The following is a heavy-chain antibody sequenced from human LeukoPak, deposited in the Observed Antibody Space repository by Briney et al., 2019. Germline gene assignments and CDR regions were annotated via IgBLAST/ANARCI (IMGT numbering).Heavy chain of an antibody. CDR1: GGSISSSSYY. CDR2: IYYSGST. CDR3: ARHSGVYWYFDL. J-gene: IGHJ2*01. D-gene: IGHD7-27*01. Sequence: PSETLSLTCTVSGGSISSSSYYWGWIRQPPGKGLEWIGSIYYSGSTYYNPSLKSRVTISVDTSKNQFSLRLSSVTAADTAVYYCARHSGVYWYFDLWGRGTLVTVSS. V-gene: IGHV4-39*01.